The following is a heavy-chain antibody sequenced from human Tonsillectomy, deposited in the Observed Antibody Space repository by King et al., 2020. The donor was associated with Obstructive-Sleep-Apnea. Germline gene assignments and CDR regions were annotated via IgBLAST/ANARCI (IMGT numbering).Heavy chain of an antibody. V-gene: IGHV1-3*01. J-gene: IGHJ6*02. CDR1: GYTFTGYA. D-gene: IGHD2-15*01. CDR2: INAGNGDR. Sequence: QLVQSGAEVKKPGASVKVSCKASGYTFTGYAIHWVRQAPGQRLEWMGWINAGNGDRKYSQKFQGRVTITRDTSASTAYIRLGSLTSEDTAVYFCARAFLGYCSGYSCSYDMDVWGQGSTVTVSS. CDR3: ARAFLGYCSGYSCSYDMDV.